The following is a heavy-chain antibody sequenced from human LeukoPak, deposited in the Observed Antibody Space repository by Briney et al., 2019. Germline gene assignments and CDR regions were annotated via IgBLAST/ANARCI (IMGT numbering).Heavy chain of an antibody. CDR3: ARVLVPAAIGGAYYFGY. V-gene: IGHV3-30-3*01. CDR2: ISYDGSNK. J-gene: IGHJ4*02. Sequence: GGSLRLSCAASGFTFSSYAIHWVRQAPGKGLEWVAVISYDGSNKYYADSVKGRFTISRDNSKNTLYLQMNSLRAEDTAVYYCARVLVPAAIGGAYYFGYWGQGTLVTVSS. CDR1: GFTFSSYA. D-gene: IGHD2-2*02.